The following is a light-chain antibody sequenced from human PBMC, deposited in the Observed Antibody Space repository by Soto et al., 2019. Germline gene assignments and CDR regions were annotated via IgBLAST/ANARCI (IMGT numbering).Light chain of an antibody. CDR1: QSFRGL. CDR2: DAY. J-gene: IGKJ5*01. CDR3: QQFNSYPIT. V-gene: IGKV3-11*01. Sequence: EVVLTQSPFTLSLSPGERATLSCRASQSFRGLLAWYQQKPGQAPRLLIYDAYNRATGIPARFSGSGSGTEFTLTISSLQPEDFATYYCQQFNSYPITFGQGTRLEIK.